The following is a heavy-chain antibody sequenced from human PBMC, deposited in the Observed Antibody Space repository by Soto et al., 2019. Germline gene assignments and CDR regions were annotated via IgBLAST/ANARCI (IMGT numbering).Heavy chain of an antibody. V-gene: IGHV4-34*01. CDR1: GTSFSNSY. CDR2: IYHTGST. CDR3: ARVGQLFPDLDL. Sequence: QVQLQQWGAGLLKPSETLCLSCSVYGTSFSNSYWSWIRQAPGKGLEWLGEIYHTGSTNYNPSLKSRVTISVDASKKEFSLQLRSVTAADTAVYYCARVGQLFPDLDLWGRGTLVSVSS. D-gene: IGHD3-10*01. J-gene: IGHJ2*01.